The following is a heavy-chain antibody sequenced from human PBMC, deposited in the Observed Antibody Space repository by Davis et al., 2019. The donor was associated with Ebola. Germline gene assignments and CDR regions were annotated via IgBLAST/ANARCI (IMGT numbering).Heavy chain of an antibody. CDR3: ARHFWVVATSHFDY. CDR2: IYHSGST. J-gene: IGHJ4*02. CDR1: GYSINRGFT. D-gene: IGHD5-12*01. Sequence: SETLSLTCTVSGYSINRGFTWGWIRQPPGKGLEWIGSIYHSGSTNYSPSLKSRVTISADTSKNQFSLKLNSVTAADTAVYYCARHFWVVATSHFDYWGQGTLVTVSS. V-gene: IGHV4-38-2*02.